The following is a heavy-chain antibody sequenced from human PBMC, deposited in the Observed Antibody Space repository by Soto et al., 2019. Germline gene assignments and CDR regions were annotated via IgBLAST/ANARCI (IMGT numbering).Heavy chain of an antibody. CDR2: IRSRSIDM. V-gene: IGHV3-21*01. J-gene: IGHJ3*01. CDR3: VRESYPAKAFDV. CDR1: GFTFSNYN. Sequence: EVQLVEAGGGLVKPGESLSLSCAASGFTFSNYNINWVRQAPGKGLEWVSAIRSRSIDMYYADSVKGRFTISRDDAKNSLSLQMNGLRAEDTAVYCCVRESYPAKAFDVWGQGTMVTVSS. D-gene: IGHD2-2*01.